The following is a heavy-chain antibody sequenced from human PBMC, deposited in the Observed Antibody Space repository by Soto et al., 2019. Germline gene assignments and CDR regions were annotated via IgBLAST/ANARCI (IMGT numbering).Heavy chain of an antibody. CDR1: GYTFTGYY. D-gene: IGHD3-10*01. V-gene: IGHV1-2*04. J-gene: IGHJ4*02. Sequence: ASVKVSCQASGYTFTGYYMHWVRQAPGQGLEWMGWINPNSGGTNYAQKFQGWVTMTRDTSISTAYMELSRLRSDDTAVYYCARGRFGELLRGAYYFDYWGQGTLVTVSS. CDR3: ARGRFGELLRGAYYFDY. CDR2: INPNSGGT.